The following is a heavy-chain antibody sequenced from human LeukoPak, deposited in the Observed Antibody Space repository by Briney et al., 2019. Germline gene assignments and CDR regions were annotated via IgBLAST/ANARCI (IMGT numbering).Heavy chain of an antibody. D-gene: IGHD3-16*01. Sequence: GGSLRLSCAGSGFSFGDYAMNWVRQAPGKGLECVSFIRTKAYGGTTEYAASVQGRFTISRDDSKSIAYLQMNSLKTEDTAVYYCTRGYGGALDIRGQETMVTVSS. J-gene: IGHJ3*02. CDR1: GFSFGDYA. V-gene: IGHV3-49*04. CDR2: IRTKAYGGTT. CDR3: TRGYGGALDI.